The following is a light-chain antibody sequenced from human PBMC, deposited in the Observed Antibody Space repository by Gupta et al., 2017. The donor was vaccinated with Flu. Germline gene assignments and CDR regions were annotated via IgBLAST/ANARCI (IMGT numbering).Light chain of an antibody. CDR3: QQSYNSPA. CDR1: QSISFY. Sequence: DIQMTQPPSSLSASVGDRVTITCRASQSISFYLNWYQQKPGKAPKLLIYAASRLQSGVPSRFSGSGSGTDFTLTSSRLQTEDFATYYWQQSYNSPAFGGGTKVEIK. V-gene: IGKV1-39*01. CDR2: AAS. J-gene: IGKJ4*01.